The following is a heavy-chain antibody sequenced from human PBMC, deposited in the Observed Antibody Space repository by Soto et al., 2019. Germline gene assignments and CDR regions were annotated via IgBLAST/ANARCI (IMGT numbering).Heavy chain of an antibody. Sequence: PGGSLRLYCAVSGFIFKSYALNWVRQAPGKGLEWVASITRDGYNKYYADSVKGRFTISRDNSKNTLSLQMTALRVEDSSVYYCTKSSGGSSSVGMDYWGPGTLVTVSS. J-gene: IGHJ4*02. CDR2: ITRDGYNK. CDR3: TKSSGGSSSVGMDY. CDR1: GFIFKSYA. D-gene: IGHD6-6*01. V-gene: IGHV3-30*04.